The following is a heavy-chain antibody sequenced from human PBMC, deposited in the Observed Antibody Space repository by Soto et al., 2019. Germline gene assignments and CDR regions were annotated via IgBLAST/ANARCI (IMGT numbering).Heavy chain of an antibody. J-gene: IGHJ4*02. D-gene: IGHD2-2*01. CDR1: GGSISSGDYY. V-gene: IGHV4-30-4*01. CDR3: ARAVGRLALVPAADFDY. Sequence: SETLSLTCTVSGGSISSGDYYWGWIRQPPGKGLEWIGYIYYSGSTYYNPSLKSRVTISVDTSKNQFSLKLSSVTAAATAVYYCARAVGRLALVPAADFDYWGQGTLVTVSS. CDR2: IYYSGST.